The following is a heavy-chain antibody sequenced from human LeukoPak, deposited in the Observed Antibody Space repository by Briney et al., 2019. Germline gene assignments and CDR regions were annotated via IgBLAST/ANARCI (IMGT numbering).Heavy chain of an antibody. D-gene: IGHD6-13*01. J-gene: IGHJ4*02. CDR1: GFTFSSYG. Sequence: PVRSLRLSCAASGFTFSSYGMHWVRQAPGKGLEWVAVIWYDGSNKYYADSVKGRFTISRDNSKNTLYLQMNSLRAEDTAVYYCAKDLKYSSSWYVRGFDYWGQGTLVTVSS. CDR3: AKDLKYSSSWYVRGFDY. CDR2: IWYDGSNK. V-gene: IGHV3-33*06.